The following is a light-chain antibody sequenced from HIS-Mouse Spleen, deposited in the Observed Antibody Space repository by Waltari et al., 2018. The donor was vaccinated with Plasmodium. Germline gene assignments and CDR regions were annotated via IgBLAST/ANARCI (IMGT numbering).Light chain of an antibody. CDR3: QQYNNWSFT. CDR1: QSVSSN. CDR2: GAS. J-gene: IGKJ3*01. Sequence: EIVMTQSPATLSVSPGARATHSCRASQSVSSNLAWYQQKPGQAPRLLIYGASTRATGIPARFSGSGSGTEFTLTISSLQSEDFAVYYCQQYNNWSFTFGPGTKVDIK. V-gene: IGKV3-15*01.